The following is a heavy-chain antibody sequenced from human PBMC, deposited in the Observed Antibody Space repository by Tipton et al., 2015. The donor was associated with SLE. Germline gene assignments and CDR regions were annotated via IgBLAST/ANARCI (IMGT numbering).Heavy chain of an antibody. J-gene: IGHJ6*03. Sequence: QSGAEVKKSGASVKVSCKASGYSFTSYYIHWVRQAPGQGLEWMGIIHPSGGSASYAQEIQGRVTMTRDTSTSTVYMELSSLRSEDTAVYCCARGDYYYYYMDVWGKGTTVTVSS. CDR2: IHPSGGSA. V-gene: IGHV1-46*01. CDR3: ARGDYYYYYMDV. CDR1: GYSFTSYY.